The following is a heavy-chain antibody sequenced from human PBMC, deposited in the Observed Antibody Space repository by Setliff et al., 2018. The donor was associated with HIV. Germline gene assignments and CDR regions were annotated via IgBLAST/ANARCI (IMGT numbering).Heavy chain of an antibody. CDR2: IWFDGSYK. CDR1: GFTFSSYG. V-gene: IGHV3-33*01. D-gene: IGHD6-13*01. CDR3: ARGASSSWYYFDY. J-gene: IGHJ4*02. Sequence: PGGSLRLSCAASGFTFSSYGMHWVRQAPGKGLEWVAVIWFDGSYKYYVDSVKGRFTISRDNSKNTLYLQMNSLRAEDASVYYCARGASSSWYYFDYWGQGALVTVSS.